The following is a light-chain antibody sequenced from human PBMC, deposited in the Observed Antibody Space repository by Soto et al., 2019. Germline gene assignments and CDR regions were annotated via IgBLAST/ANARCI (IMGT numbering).Light chain of an antibody. CDR2: GIC. CDR1: ESLRSDY. J-gene: IGKJ4*01. Sequence: EIVLTQSPATLSMSPGYRATLSCRAMESLRSDYFAWYQQHPGQAPRVIIFGICTRATAIPDRISGSGSGTDFTLTISRLEPDDFALYYCQQYGNSPLTFGGGTKVDIK. CDR3: QQYGNSPLT. V-gene: IGKV3-20*01.